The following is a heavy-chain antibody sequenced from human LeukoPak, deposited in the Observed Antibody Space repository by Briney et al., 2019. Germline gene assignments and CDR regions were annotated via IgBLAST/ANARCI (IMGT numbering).Heavy chain of an antibody. Sequence: PGGSLRLSCAASGFTFSSYAMSWVRQAPGKGLEWVSAISGSGGSIYYADSVKGRFTISRDNSKNTLYLQMNSLRAEDTAVYYCAKSSYSSGWPEFDYWGQGTLVTVSS. J-gene: IGHJ4*02. V-gene: IGHV3-23*01. CDR3: AKSSYSSGWPEFDY. CDR2: ISGSGGSI. CDR1: GFTFSSYA. D-gene: IGHD6-19*01.